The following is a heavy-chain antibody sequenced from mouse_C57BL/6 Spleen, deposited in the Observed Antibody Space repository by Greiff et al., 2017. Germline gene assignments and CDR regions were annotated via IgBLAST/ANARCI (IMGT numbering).Heavy chain of an antibody. J-gene: IGHJ2*01. D-gene: IGHD3-2*02. V-gene: IGHV1-54*01. Sequence: VQLQQSGAELVRPGTSVKVSCKASGYAFTNYLIEWVKQRPGQGLEWIGVINPGSGGTNYNEKFKGKATLTADKSSSTAYMQLSSLTSEDSAVYFCARFRSSGYDYWCQGTTLTVSS. CDR2: INPGSGGT. CDR3: ARFRSSGYDY. CDR1: GYAFTNYL.